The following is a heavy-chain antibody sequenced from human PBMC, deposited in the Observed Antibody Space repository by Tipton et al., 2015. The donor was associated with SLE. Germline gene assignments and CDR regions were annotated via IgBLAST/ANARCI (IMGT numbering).Heavy chain of an antibody. V-gene: IGHV4-61*02. CDR2: IYTSGST. CDR3: AREGYDFWSGPTGYFDL. Sequence: TLSLTCTVSGGSISSGGYYWSWIRQHPGKGLEWIGRIYTSGSTNYNPSLKSRVTISVDTSKNQFSLKLSSVTAADTAVYYCAREGYDFWSGPTGYFDLWGRGTLVTVSS. D-gene: IGHD3-3*01. CDR1: GGSISSGGYY. J-gene: IGHJ2*01.